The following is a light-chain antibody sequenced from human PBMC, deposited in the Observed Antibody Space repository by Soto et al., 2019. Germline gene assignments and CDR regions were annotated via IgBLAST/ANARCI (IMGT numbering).Light chain of an antibody. CDR2: AES. CDR3: RQANSFPRKPVLT. CDR1: QGISSW. V-gene: IGKV1D-12*01. J-gene: IGKJ4*01. Sequence: DIQMTQSPSPVSASVGDRVTITCRASQGISSWLAWYQQKPGKGPKLLIYAESSLQSGVPSSFSSSGSGTDFTLTISSLQPEDFAAYYCRQANSFPRKPVLTFGGGTKVEIK.